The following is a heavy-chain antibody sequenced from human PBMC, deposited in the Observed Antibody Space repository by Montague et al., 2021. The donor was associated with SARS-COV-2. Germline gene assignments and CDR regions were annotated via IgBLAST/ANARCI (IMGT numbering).Heavy chain of an antibody. CDR1: LHSGVMELRR. CDR2: RYFLGST. CDR3: ARSDLSVIVLVVYATRGVYFVL. J-gene: IGHJ2*01. Sequence: SETLSLTCTDALHSGVMELRRRSWNRQSELQSPECIVCRYFLGSTYYNPSLKSRVTISVDRSKNQFSLKLSSLNAADTAVHYCARSDLSVIVLVVYATRGVYFVLWGRDTLVTVSS. D-gene: IGHD2-8*02. V-gene: IGHV4-39*07.